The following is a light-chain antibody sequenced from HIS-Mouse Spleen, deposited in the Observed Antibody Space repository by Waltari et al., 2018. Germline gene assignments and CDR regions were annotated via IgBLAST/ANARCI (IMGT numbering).Light chain of an antibody. V-gene: IGKV3-15*01. CDR3: QQYNNCPPWT. CDR1: QSVSSN. CDR2: GAS. J-gene: IGKJ1*01. Sequence: EIVMTQSPATLSVSPGERATLSCRASQSVSSNLAWYQQKPGQAPRLLLNGASTRATGVPARFSGGGSWTEFTLPISSLQSEDFAVYYCQQYNNCPPWTFGQGTKVEIK.